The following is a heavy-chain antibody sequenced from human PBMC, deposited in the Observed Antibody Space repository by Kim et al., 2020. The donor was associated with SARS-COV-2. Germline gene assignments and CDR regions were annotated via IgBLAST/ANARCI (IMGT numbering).Heavy chain of an antibody. CDR1: GFTFSTYS. CDR3: ASTRGRDYGDYTFDY. J-gene: IGHJ4*02. V-gene: IGHV3-21*01. CDR2: ISSSSSHI. Sequence: GGSLRLSCAASGFTFSTYSMNWVRQAPGKGLEWVSFISSSSSHIYYADSVKGRFTISRDNAKNSLYQQMNSLRAEDTAVYYCASTRGRDYGDYTFDYLGQGTPVTGSS. D-gene: IGHD4-17*01.